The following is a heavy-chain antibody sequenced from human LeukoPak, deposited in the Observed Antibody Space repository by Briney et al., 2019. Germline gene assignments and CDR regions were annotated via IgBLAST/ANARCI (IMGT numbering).Heavy chain of an antibody. V-gene: IGHV1-24*01. CDR3: AITKLPFYAYDY. J-gene: IGHJ4*02. D-gene: IGHD2/OR15-2a*01. CDR1: GYTLTELS. CDR2: FDPEDGET. Sequence: ASVKVSCKVSGYTLTELSMHWVRQAPGKGLEWMGGFDPEDGETIYAQKFQGRVTMTEDTSTDTAYMELSSLRSEDTAVYYCAITKLPFYAYDYWGQGTLVTVSS.